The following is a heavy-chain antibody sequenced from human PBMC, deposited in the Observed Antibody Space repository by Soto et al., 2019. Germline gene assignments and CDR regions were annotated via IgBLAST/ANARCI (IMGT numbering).Heavy chain of an antibody. CDR1: GFTFSSYS. D-gene: IGHD3-22*01. J-gene: IGHJ4*02. CDR3: ARDDYYDNSSYLGLFEY. CDR2: ISSSSSTI. Sequence: LRLSCAASGFTFSSYSMNWVRQAPGKGLEWVSYISSSSSTIYYADSVKGRFTISRDNAKNSLYLQMNSLRDEDTAVYYCARDDYYDNSSYLGLFEYWGQGTLVTVSS. V-gene: IGHV3-48*02.